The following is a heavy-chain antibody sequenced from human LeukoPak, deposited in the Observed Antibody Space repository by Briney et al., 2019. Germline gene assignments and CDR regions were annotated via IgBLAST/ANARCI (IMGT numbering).Heavy chain of an antibody. CDR2: VNPTDGGT. CDR1: GYTFTKYY. D-gene: IGHD6-13*01. Sequence: ASVKVSCKTSGYTFTKYYIHWVRQAPGQGLEWMGIVNPTDGGTTYAQKFQGRVTMTRDTSTRTIYMELSSLRSDDTAVYYCARETDIAAVTNYFDYWGQGTLVSVSS. V-gene: IGHV1-46*01. CDR3: ARETDIAAVTNYFDY. J-gene: IGHJ4*02.